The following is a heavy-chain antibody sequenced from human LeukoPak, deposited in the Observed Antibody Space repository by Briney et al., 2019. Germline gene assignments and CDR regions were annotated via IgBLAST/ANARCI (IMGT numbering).Heavy chain of an antibody. CDR3: ARDPGEFGDYYYYMDV. Sequence: SETLSLTCTVSGGSTSSYYWSWIRQPPGKGLECIGYIYYRGSTNYNPSLKSRVAISVDTSKNQFSLKLSSVTAADTAVYYCARDPGEFGDYYYYMDVWGKGTTVTVSS. J-gene: IGHJ6*03. V-gene: IGHV4-59*01. CDR1: GGSTSSYY. CDR2: IYYRGST. D-gene: IGHD2/OR15-2a*01.